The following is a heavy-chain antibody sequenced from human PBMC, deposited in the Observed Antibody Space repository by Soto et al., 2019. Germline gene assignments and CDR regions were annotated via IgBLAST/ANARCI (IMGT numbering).Heavy chain of an antibody. D-gene: IGHD2-2*02. Sequence: GGSLRLSCAASGFTFSSYAMSWVRQAPGKGLEWVSAISGSGGSTYYADSVKGRFTISRDNSKNTLYLQMNSLRAEDTAVYYCAKGYCSSTSCYTDYWGQGTLVTVSS. J-gene: IGHJ4*02. V-gene: IGHV3-23*01. CDR3: AKGYCSSTSCYTDY. CDR2: ISGSGGST. CDR1: GFTFSSYA.